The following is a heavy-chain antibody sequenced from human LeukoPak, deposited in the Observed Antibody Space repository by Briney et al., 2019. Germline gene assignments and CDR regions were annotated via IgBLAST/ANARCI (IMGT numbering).Heavy chain of an antibody. D-gene: IGHD2-21*02. J-gene: IGHJ4*02. Sequence: SETLSLTCGVYGGSLSGYFWSWIRQSPGKGLEWIGEINYSGSTNYNPSLKSRVTMSVDTSTNQFSLKLSSVTAADTAAYYCARRGDGETNCGGDCHYYWGQGTLVTVSS. CDR1: GGSLSGYF. CDR2: INYSGST. CDR3: ARRGDGETNCGGDCHYY. V-gene: IGHV4-34*01.